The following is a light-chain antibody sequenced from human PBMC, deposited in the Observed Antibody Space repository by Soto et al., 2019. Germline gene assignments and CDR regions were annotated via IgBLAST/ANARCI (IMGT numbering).Light chain of an antibody. CDR2: GAS. CDR1: QSVSSGY. V-gene: IGKV3-20*01. J-gene: IGKJ4*01. Sequence: EIVLTQSPGTLSLSPGERATLSCRASQSVSSGYLAWYQQKPGQAPRLLIYGASSRATGIPDRFSGSGSGTDFTLTISRLEPEDFAVYYCQQYGSSPGSAFGGGTKVEIK. CDR3: QQYGSSPGSA.